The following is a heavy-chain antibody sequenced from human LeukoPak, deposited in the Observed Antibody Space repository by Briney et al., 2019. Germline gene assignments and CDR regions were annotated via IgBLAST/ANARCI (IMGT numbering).Heavy chain of an antibody. J-gene: IGHJ5*02. V-gene: IGHV4-34*01. Sequence: SETLSHTCAVYGGSFSGYYWSWIRQPPGKGLEWIGEINHSGSTNYNPSLKSRVTISVDTSKNQFSLKVGSVTAADTAVYYCAREDPGRGNWFDPWGQGTLVTVSS. CDR1: GGSFSGYY. CDR3: AREDPGRGNWFDP. CDR2: INHSGST. D-gene: IGHD3-10*01.